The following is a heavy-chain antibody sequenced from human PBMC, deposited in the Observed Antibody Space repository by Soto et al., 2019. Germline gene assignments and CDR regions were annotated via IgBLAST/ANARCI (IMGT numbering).Heavy chain of an antibody. CDR3: AREDRDIVVVPAAILPDY. CDR1: GFTFGSYA. Sequence: PWRCLRLSCAASGFTFGSYAMHWVRQAPGKGLEWVAIISYDGGNKYYADSVKGRFTISRDNSKNTLYLQMNSLRAEDTAVYYCAREDRDIVVVPAAILPDYWGQGTLVTGS. V-gene: IGHV3-30-3*01. J-gene: IGHJ4*02. CDR2: ISYDGGNK. D-gene: IGHD2-2*02.